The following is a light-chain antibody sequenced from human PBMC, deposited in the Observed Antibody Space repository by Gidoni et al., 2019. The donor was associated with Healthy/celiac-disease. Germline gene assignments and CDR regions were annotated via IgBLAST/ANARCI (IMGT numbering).Light chain of an antibody. V-gene: IGKV2-28*01. J-gene: IGKJ5*01. CDR2: LGS. CDR3: MQALQAPVT. CDR1: QTLLHSNGYNY. Sequence: IVMTQSPLSLSVTPGEPASISCRSSQTLLHSNGYNYLDWYLQMPRQSPQLLVYLGSNRASGVPDRFSGSGSGTDFTLKIGRVEAEDVGVYYCMQALQAPVTFGQGARLEIK.